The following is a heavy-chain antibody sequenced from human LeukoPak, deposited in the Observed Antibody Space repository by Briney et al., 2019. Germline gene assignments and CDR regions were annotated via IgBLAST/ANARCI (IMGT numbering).Heavy chain of an antibody. V-gene: IGHV3-30*04. CDR1: GFTFSSYA. Sequence: GGSLRLSCAASGFTFSSYAMHWVRQAPGKGLEWVAVISYDGSNKYYADSVKGRFTISRDNPKNTLYLQMNSLRAEDTAVYYCARDQDCSSTSCSMHYYYMDVWGKGTTVTVSS. CDR3: ARDQDCSSTSCSMHYYYMDV. J-gene: IGHJ6*03. D-gene: IGHD2-2*01. CDR2: ISYDGSNK.